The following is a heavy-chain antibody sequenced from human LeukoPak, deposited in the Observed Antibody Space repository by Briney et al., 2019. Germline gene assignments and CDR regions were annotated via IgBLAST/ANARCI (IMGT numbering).Heavy chain of an antibody. J-gene: IGHJ4*02. CDR3: ASSYCTNGVCYTFDY. CDR1: GFTFSSYE. D-gene: IGHD2-8*01. V-gene: IGHV3-30-3*01. Sequence: GGSLRLSCAASGFTFSSYEMNWVRQAPGKGLEWVAVISYDGSSKYYADSVKGRFTISRDNSKNTLYLQMNSLRAEDTAVYYCASSYCTNGVCYTFDYWGQGTLVTVSS. CDR2: ISYDGSSK.